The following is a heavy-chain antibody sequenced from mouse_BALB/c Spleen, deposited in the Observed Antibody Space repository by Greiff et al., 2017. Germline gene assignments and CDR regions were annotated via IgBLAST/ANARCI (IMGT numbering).Heavy chain of an antibody. CDR3: ARSGAVVATEAMDY. CDR1: GYTFTSYW. Sequence: VQLQQSGAELAKPGASVKMSCKASGYTFTSYWMHWVKQRPGQGLEWIGYINPSTGYIEYNQKFKDKATLTADKSSSTAYMQLSSLTSEDSADYYCARSGAVVATEAMDYWGQGTSVTVSS. D-gene: IGHD1-1*01. J-gene: IGHJ4*01. CDR2: INPSTGYI. V-gene: IGHV1-7*01.